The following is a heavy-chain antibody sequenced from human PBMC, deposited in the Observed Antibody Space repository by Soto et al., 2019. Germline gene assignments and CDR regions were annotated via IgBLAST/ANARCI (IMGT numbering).Heavy chain of an antibody. D-gene: IGHD6-19*01. V-gene: IGHV3-53*02. CDR2: IYSGGST. J-gene: IGHJ2*01. CDR3: AGPSSGWSAHTGPGYFDL. CDR1: GFTVSSNY. Sequence: EVQLVETGGGLIQPGGSLRLSCAASGFTVSSNYMSWVRQAPGKGLEWVSVIYSGGSTYYADSVKGRFTISSDNSKNTLYLQINSLRAEDTAVYYCAGPSSGWSAHTGPGYFDLWGRGTLVTVSS.